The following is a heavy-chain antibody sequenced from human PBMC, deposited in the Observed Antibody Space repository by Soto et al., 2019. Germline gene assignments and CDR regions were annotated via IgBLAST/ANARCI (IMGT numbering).Heavy chain of an antibody. Sequence: PSETLSLTCAVSGGSISSSTCWSWVRQPPGKGLEWIGEIYHSGSTNYNPSLKSPVTISVDKSKNQFSLKLSSLSSEDRAVYYCVRNLACPLVSFYTWGRGTLLTISP. CDR2: IYHSGST. V-gene: IGHV4-4*02. D-gene: IGHD3-16*02. J-gene: IGHJ4*02. CDR3: VRNLACPLVSFYT. CDR1: GGSISSSTC.